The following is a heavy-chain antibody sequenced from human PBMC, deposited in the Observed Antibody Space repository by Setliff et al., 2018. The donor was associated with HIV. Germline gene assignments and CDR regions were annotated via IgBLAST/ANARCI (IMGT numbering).Heavy chain of an antibody. J-gene: IGHJ5*02. V-gene: IGHV4-59*11. CDR1: GPSINIHY. CDR2: IYYTGIP. Sequence: PSETLSLTCTVSGPSINIHYWSWIRQPPGKGLEWIGLIYYTGIPTYNTSLKSRVTMSVDRSKNQFSLRLTSVTAADTAMYYCARVARVHPFDPWGQGTLVTVSS. CDR3: ARVARVHPFDP.